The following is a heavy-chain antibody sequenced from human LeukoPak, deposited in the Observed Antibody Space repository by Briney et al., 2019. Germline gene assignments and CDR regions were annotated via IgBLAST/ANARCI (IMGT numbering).Heavy chain of an antibody. Sequence: GGSLRLSCAASGFTFSSYAMSWVRQAPGKGLEWVSVIYSGGSTYYADSVKGRFTTSRDNSKNTLYLQMNSLRAEDTAVYYCARGSRFDPWGQGTLVTVSS. CDR3: ARGSRFDP. CDR1: GFTFSSYA. J-gene: IGHJ5*02. V-gene: IGHV3-53*01. CDR2: IYSGGST.